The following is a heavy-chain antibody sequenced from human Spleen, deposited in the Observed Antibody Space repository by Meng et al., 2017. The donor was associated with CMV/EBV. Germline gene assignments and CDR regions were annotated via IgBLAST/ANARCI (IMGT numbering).Heavy chain of an antibody. CDR3: IYYCARGPKALDI. D-gene: IGHD3-10*01. CDR1: GYTLTRYS. V-gene: IGHV1-2*02. CDR2: INPSSGAI. J-gene: IGHJ3*02. Sequence: ASVKVSCKASGYTLTRYSMHWVRQAPGQGLEWMGWINPSSGAINYAQNFQGRVTMTRDTSISTAYMELTRLRSDDTADDTAIYYCARGPKALDIWGQGTMVTVSS.